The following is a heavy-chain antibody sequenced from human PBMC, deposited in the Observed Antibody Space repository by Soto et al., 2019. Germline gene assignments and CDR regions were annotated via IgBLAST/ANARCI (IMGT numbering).Heavy chain of an antibody. CDR3: ARHRIAVAGIGPLSLYYGMDV. CDR2: IYPGDSDT. J-gene: IGHJ6*02. V-gene: IGHV5-51*01. Sequence: GESLKISCKGSGYSFTSYWIGWVRQMPGKGLEWMGIIYPGDSDTRYSPSFQGQVTISADKSISTAYLQWSSLKASDTAMYYCARHRIAVAGIGPLSLYYGMDVWGQGTTVTVS. D-gene: IGHD6-19*01. CDR1: GYSFTSYW.